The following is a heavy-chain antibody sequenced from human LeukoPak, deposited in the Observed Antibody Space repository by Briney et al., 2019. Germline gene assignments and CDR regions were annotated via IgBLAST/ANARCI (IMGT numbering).Heavy chain of an antibody. CDR2: IHYSGST. D-gene: IGHD4-23*01. CDR1: DSSVPIASHY. CDR3: TRHHDYGDKIDY. Sequence: SDTRSLPCNVPDSSVPIASHYWAWIRQTPGKGLERIWRIHYSGSTYHSPSLKSRLTISGDTYKSQFSMKLPFVTAADTAVYYCTRHHDYGDKIDYWGQGTLVTVSS. J-gene: IGHJ4*02. V-gene: IGHV4-39*01.